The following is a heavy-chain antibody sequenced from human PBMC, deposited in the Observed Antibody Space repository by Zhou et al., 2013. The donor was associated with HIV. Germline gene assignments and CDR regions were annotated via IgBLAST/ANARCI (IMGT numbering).Heavy chain of an antibody. V-gene: IGHV1-69*05. CDR2: IIPIFGTA. CDR1: GGTFSSYA. CDR3: AVPRQQLVHPYYYYYMDV. J-gene: IGHJ6*03. D-gene: IGHD6-13*01. Sequence: QVQLVQSGAEVKKPGSSVKVSCKASGGTFSSYAISWVRQAPGQGLEWMGGIIPIFGTANYAQKFQGRVTITTDESTSTAYMELSSLRSEDTAVYYCAVPRQQLVHPYYYYYMDVWGKGTTVTVSS.